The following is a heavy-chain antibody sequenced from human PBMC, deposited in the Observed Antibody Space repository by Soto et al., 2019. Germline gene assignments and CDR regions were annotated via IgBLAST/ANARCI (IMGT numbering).Heavy chain of an antibody. V-gene: IGHV1-3*01. CDR1: GYTFTSYG. J-gene: IGHJ6*02. D-gene: IGHD3-10*01. CDR2: INAGNGNT. CDR3: ASSVIGYYYGMDV. Sequence: ASVKVSCKASGYTFTSYGISWVRQAPGQRLEWMGWINAGNGNTEYSQKFQGRVTITRDTSASTAYMELSSLRSEDTAVYYCASSVIGYYYGMDVWGQGTTVTVSS.